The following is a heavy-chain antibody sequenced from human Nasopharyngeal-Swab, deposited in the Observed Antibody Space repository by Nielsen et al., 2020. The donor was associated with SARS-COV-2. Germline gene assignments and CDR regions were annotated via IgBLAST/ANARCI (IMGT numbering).Heavy chain of an antibody. D-gene: IGHD1-26*01. CDR3: ARRTIVGASYGMDV. J-gene: IGHJ6*02. V-gene: IGHV1-69*05. Sequence: WVGQAPGQGLGWMGGIIPIFGTANYAQKFQGRVTITRDTSASTAYLELSSLRSEDTAVYYCARRTIVGASYGMDVWGQGTTVTVSS. CDR2: IIPIFGTA.